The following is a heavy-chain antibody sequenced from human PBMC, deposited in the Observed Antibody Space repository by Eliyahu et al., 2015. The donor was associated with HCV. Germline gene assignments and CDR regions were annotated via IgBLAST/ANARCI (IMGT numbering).Heavy chain of an antibody. CDR1: GFTFSSYS. Sequence: EVQLVESGGGLVKPGGSLRLSCAASGFTFSSYSMXWVRQAPGKGLXWVSSISSSSSYIYYADSVKGRFTISRDNAKNSLYLQMNSLRAEDTAVYYCARGSVWYNREWLVRNPLRCDYWGQGTLVTVSS. D-gene: IGHD6-19*01. CDR3: ARGSVWYNREWLVRNPLRCDY. CDR2: ISSSSSYI. J-gene: IGHJ4*02. V-gene: IGHV3-21*01.